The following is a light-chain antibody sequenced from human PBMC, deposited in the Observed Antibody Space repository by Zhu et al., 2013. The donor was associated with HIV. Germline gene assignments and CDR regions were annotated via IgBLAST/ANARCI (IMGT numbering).Light chain of an antibody. CDR1: QSVRNN. J-gene: IGKJ1*01. V-gene: IGKV3-15*01. CDR3: QQYNNWPRT. Sequence: EIVLTQSPGTLSLSPGEKVTLSCRASQSVRNNYLAWYQQKAGRAPRLLIYGASTRATGIPAKFSASGSGTEFTLTISSLQSEDFAFYYCQQYNNWPRTFGQGTKVEIK. CDR2: GAS.